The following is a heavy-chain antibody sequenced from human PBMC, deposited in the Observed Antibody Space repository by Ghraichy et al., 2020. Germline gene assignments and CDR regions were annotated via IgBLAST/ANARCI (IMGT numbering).Heavy chain of an antibody. J-gene: IGHJ4*02. CDR1: GYTFSNYG. D-gene: IGHD1-26*01. CDR2: ISAYNGNT. Sequence: ASVKVSCKASGYTFSNYGISWVRQAPGQGLEWMGWISAYNGNTNYAQKLQGRVTMTTDTSTSTAYMELRSLRSDDTAVYYCARSPNSGSYVNYWGQGTLVTVSS. V-gene: IGHV1-18*01. CDR3: ARSPNSGSYVNY.